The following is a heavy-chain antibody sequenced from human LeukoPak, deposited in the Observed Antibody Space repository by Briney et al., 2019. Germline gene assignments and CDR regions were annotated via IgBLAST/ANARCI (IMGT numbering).Heavy chain of an antibody. D-gene: IGHD4-17*01. J-gene: IGHJ3*02. Sequence: GGTLRLSCAASGFIVSSNYMSWVRPAPGKGLEWVSIIYSGGSTYYADSVKGRFTISRDNSKNTLYLQMNSLRAEDTAVYYCARHLSGDDIWGQGTMVTVSS. V-gene: IGHV3-53*01. CDR1: GFIVSSNY. CDR2: IYSGGST. CDR3: ARHLSGDDI.